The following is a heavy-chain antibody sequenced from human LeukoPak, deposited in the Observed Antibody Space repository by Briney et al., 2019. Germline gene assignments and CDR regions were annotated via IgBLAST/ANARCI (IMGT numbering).Heavy chain of an antibody. V-gene: IGHV4-39*07. J-gene: IGHJ4*02. CDR1: GGSISSSTYF. Sequence: SETLSLTCTVSGGSISSSTYFWGWIRQPPGKGLEWIGSMYYSGSTNYNPSLKSRVTISVDTSKNQFSLKLSSVTAADTAVYYCARARPVSSWYSRLTYYFDYWGQGTLVTVSS. CDR3: ARARPVSSWYSRLTYYFDY. D-gene: IGHD6-13*01. CDR2: MYYSGST.